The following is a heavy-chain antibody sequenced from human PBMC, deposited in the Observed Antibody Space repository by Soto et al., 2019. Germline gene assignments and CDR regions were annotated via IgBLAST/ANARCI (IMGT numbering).Heavy chain of an antibody. J-gene: IGHJ3*02. CDR1: GFTFSSYA. CDR2: ISRNGGST. Sequence: EVQLVESGGGLVQPGGSLRLSCAASGFTFSSYAMHWVRQAPGKGLEYVSTISRNGGSTYYANSVKGRFTISRDKSKNTLFLQMGSLRAEDMDVYYCARVPEGYAFDIWCQGTMVTVS. CDR3: ARVPEGYAFDI. V-gene: IGHV3-64*01.